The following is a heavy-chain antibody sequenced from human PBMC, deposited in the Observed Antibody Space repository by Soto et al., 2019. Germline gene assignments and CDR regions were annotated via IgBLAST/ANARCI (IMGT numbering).Heavy chain of an antibody. Sequence: ASVKVSCKASGGTFSSYAISWVRQAPGQGLEWMGGIIPIFGTANYAQKFQGRVAITADESTSTAYMELSSLRSEDTAVYYCARDRSSSSWGMDVWGQGTTVTVSS. CDR3: ARDRSSSSWGMDV. V-gene: IGHV1-69*13. J-gene: IGHJ6*02. D-gene: IGHD6-6*01. CDR2: IIPIFGTA. CDR1: GGTFSSYA.